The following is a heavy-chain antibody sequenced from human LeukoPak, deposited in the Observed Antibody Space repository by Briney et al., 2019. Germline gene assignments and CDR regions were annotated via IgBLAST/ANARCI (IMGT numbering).Heavy chain of an antibody. Sequence: GGSLRLSFAASGFTFSTHWMNWVRQAPGKGLVWVSRINVDGSSIMYADSVRGRFTISRDNAKNTLYLQMNSLRAEDTAVYFYARDLYYYDTSHYYMDVWGKGTTVTISS. V-gene: IGHV3-74*03. CDR2: INVDGSSI. J-gene: IGHJ6*03. D-gene: IGHD3-22*01. CDR1: GFTFSTHW. CDR3: ARDLYYYDTSHYYMDV.